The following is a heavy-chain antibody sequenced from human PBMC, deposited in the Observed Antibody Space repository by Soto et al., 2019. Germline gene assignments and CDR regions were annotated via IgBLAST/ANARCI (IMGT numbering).Heavy chain of an antibody. J-gene: IGHJ6*02. V-gene: IGHV3-49*03. CDR2: IRSKAYGGTT. D-gene: IGHD3-16*01. Sequence: GGSLRLSCTASGFTFGDYAMSWFRQAPGKGLEWVGFIRSKAYGGTTEYAASVKGRFTISRDDSKSIAYLQMNSLKTEDTAVYYCTILGDRFELGGMYVWGQGTTVTVSS. CDR3: TILGDRFELGGMYV. CDR1: GFTFGDYA.